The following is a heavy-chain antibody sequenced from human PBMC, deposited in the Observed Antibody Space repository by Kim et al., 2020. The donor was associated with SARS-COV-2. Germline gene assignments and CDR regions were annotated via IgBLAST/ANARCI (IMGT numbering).Heavy chain of an antibody. Sequence: ASVKVSCKSSGGTFSNNAISWVRQAPGQGLEWMGGLIPRFVTANYAQKFQDRVTITADESTSTAYMELRSLRSDDTAVYYCARSPTYAEGSYRMIYYFD. V-gene: IGHV1-69*13. CDR3: ARSPTYAEGSYRMIYYFD. CDR2: LIPRFVTA. D-gene: IGHD3-10*01. CDR1: GGTFSNNA. J-gene: IGHJ4*01.